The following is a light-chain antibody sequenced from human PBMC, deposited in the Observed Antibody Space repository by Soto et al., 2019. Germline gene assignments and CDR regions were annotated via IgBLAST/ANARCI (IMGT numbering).Light chain of an antibody. V-gene: IGKV1-5*03. Sequence: DIQMTQSPSTLSASVGDRVTITCRASQSISGWLAWLQQKPGKAPKLLIYAASSLESAVPSSFSCSGSGTEFTLTIDGLQPDEFATYYCKQYITYTWTFGQGTQVEI. CDR3: KQYITYTWT. CDR2: AAS. CDR1: QSISGW. J-gene: IGKJ1*01.